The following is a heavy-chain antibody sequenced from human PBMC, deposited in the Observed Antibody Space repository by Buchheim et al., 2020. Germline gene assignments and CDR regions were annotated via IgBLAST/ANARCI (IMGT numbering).Heavy chain of an antibody. Sequence: QVQLVESGGGVVQPGRSLRLSCAASGFDFSTYSMHWVRQAPGKGLEWVGMIYHDGSTKYYADSVKGRFTISRDNSKNTLYLQMDSLRAEDTAVYKCARVDDEGYFDYWGQGTL. CDR1: GFDFSTYS. D-gene: IGHD3-16*01. CDR3: ARVDDEGYFDY. CDR2: IYHDGSTK. J-gene: IGHJ4*02. V-gene: IGHV3-33*01.